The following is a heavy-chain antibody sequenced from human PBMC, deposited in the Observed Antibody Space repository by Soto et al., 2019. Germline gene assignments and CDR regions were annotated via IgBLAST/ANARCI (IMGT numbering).Heavy chain of an antibody. V-gene: IGHV3-74*01. CDR2: IRSDGGT. D-gene: IGHD2-2*01. J-gene: IGHJ6*03. CDR3: AREKKTEVTPADDFMDV. Sequence: AGSLRLSCEASGFTFSSYWMEWVRQAPGKGLVWVSRIRSDGGTNYADSVKGRFTVSRDNAKNTLYLQMNSLRAEDSAVYYCAREKKTEVTPADDFMDVWGKGTTVTVSS. CDR1: GFTFSSYW.